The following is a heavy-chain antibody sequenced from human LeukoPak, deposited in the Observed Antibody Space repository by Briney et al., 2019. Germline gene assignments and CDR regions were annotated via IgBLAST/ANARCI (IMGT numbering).Heavy chain of an antibody. V-gene: IGHV1-2*06. J-gene: IGHJ3*02. CDR1: GYTFTGYY. CDR3: ARVQDRGDYAKVDAFDI. Sequence: ASVQVSCQASGYTFTGYYMHWVRQAPGQGLEWMGRINPNSGGTNYAQKFQGRVTMTRDTSISTAYMELSRLRSDDTAVYYCARVQDRGDYAKVDAFDIWGQGTMVTVSS. CDR2: INPNSGGT. D-gene: IGHD4-17*01.